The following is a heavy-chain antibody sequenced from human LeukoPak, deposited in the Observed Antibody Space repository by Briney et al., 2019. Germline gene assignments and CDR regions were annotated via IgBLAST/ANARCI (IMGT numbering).Heavy chain of an antibody. Sequence: GASVKVSCKTSGYTFTSYXVSWVRQAPGQGLEWMGWISGYNAKTKYVQKFQGRITMTIDTSTTTAYMELRSLTSDDTAVYYCARVRDYYASSDYSDYWGHGTLVTVSS. CDR3: ARVRDYYASSDYSDY. D-gene: IGHD3-22*01. CDR1: GYTFTSYX. CDR2: ISGYNAKT. J-gene: IGHJ4*01. V-gene: IGHV1-18*04.